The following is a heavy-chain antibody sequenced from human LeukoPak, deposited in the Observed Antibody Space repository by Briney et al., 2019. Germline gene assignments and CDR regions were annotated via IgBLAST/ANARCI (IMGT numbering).Heavy chain of an antibody. CDR2: TYHSGST. J-gene: IGHJ6*03. CDR1: GYSISSGYY. D-gene: IGHD5-12*01. CDR3: ARHIVATSSHYYYYMDV. Sequence: SETLSLTCTVSGYSISSGYYWGWIRQPPGKGLEWIGSTYHSGSTYYNPSLKSRVTISVDTSKNQFSLKLSSVTAADTAVYYCARHIVATSSHYYYYMDVWGKGTTVTISS. V-gene: IGHV4-38-2*02.